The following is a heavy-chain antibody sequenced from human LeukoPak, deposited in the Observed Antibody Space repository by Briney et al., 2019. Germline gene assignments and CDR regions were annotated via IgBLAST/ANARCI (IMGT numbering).Heavy chain of an antibody. J-gene: IGHJ6*02. CDR2: INHSGST. D-gene: IGHD3-3*01. CDR3: AKDQIYDFWSGHHEIAYYYYGMDV. Sequence: SETLSLTCAVYGGSFSGYYWSWIRQPPGKGLEWIGEINHSGSTNYNPSLKSRVTISVDTSKNQFSLKLSSVTAADTAVYYCAKDQIYDFWSGHHEIAYYYYGMDVWGQGTTVTVSS. CDR1: GGSFSGYY. V-gene: IGHV4-34*01.